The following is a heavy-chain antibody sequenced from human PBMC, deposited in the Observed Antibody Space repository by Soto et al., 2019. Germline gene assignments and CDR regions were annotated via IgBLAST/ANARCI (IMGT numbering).Heavy chain of an antibody. CDR1: RYTFTSYD. Sequence: QVLLVQSGAEVKRPGASVRVSCRASRYTFTSYDIFWVRQSPGQGLEWMGWMKTDSGDTHYSQKFQGRVTMTRDTSINTAYMELNNLISDDTAVYYCARRSSTYLNEVIFDPWGQGTLVTVSS. D-gene: IGHD2-2*01. CDR3: ARRSSTYLNEVIFDP. CDR2: MKTDSGDT. J-gene: IGHJ5*02. V-gene: IGHV1-2*02.